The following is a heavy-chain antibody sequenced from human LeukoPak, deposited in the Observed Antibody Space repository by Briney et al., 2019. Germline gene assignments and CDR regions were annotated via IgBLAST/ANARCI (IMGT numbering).Heavy chain of an antibody. CDR3: ATYTNWVAGDV. Sequence: GGSLRLSCGTSGFTFNKSWMSWVRQAPGKGPEWVASIKDDGSETFHADSVRGRFTISRDNARGTLYVQMNTLRAEDTAVCYCATYTNWVAGDVWGQGTTVTVSS. CDR2: IKDDGSET. D-gene: IGHD7-27*01. V-gene: IGHV3-7*01. J-gene: IGHJ6*02. CDR1: GFTFNKSW.